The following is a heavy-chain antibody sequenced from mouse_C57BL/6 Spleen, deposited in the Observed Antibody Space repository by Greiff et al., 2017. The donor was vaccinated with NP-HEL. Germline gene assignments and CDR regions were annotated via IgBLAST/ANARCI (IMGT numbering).Heavy chain of an antibody. CDR3: ARDLYDYDKAMDY. J-gene: IGHJ4*01. CDR2: ISDGGSYT. D-gene: IGHD2-4*01. V-gene: IGHV5-4*01. CDR1: GFTFSSYA. Sequence: EVMLVESGGGLVKPGGSLKLSCAASGFTFSSYAMSWVRQTPEKRLEWVATISDGGSYTYYPDNVKGRFTISRDNAKNNLYLQMSHLKSEDTAMYYCARDLYDYDKAMDYWGQGTSVTVSS.